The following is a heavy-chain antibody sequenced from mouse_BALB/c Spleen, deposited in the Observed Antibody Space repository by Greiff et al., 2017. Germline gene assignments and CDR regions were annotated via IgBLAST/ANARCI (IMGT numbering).Heavy chain of an antibody. D-gene: IGHD1-2*01. CDR1: GFTFTDYY. CDR2: IRNKANGYTT. Sequence: EVQVVESGGGLVQPGGSLRLSCATSGFTFTDYYMSWVRQPPGKALEWLGFIRNKANGYTTEYSASVKGRFTISRDNSQSILYLQMNTLRAEDSATYYCARVEATANAMDYWGQGTSVTVSS. J-gene: IGHJ4*01. V-gene: IGHV7-3*02. CDR3: ARVEATANAMDY.